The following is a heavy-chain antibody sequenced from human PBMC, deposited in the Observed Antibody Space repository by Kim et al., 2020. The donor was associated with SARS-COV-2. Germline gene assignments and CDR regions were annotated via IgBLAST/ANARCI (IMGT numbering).Heavy chain of an antibody. V-gene: IGHV4-59*01. Sequence: NYPPSLKSRVTISVDTSKNQFSLKLSSVTAADTAVYYCAREETYGDYYDYWGQGTLVTVSS. J-gene: IGHJ4*02. CDR3: AREETYGDYYDY. D-gene: IGHD4-17*01.